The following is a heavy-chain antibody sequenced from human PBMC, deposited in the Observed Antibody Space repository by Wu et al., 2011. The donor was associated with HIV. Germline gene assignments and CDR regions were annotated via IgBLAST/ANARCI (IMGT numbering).Heavy chain of an antibody. V-gene: IGHV1-2*02. CDR3: ARGGLSMFGGYYFYYFDY. Sequence: NYAQKFQGRVTMTRDTSITTAYMELSRLRSDDTAVYYCARGGLSMFGGYYFYYFDYWGQGTLVTVSS. J-gene: IGHJ4*02. D-gene: IGHD3-10*02.